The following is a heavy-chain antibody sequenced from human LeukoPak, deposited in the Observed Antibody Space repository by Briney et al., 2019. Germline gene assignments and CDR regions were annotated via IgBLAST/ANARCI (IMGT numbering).Heavy chain of an antibody. CDR1: ELTISTNV. D-gene: IGHD2-15*01. J-gene: IGHJ2*01. CDR3: AKGEGYCSAGTCYRYFDL. CDR2: IGTADGNT. V-gene: IGHV3-23*01. Sequence: GGSLRLSCAASELTISTNVFTWVRQAPGKGLEWVSIIGTADGNTYYADSVKGRFVISRDDSKNTVYLQMHSLRAEDTAVYYCAKGEGYCSAGTCYRYFDLWGRGTLVTVSS.